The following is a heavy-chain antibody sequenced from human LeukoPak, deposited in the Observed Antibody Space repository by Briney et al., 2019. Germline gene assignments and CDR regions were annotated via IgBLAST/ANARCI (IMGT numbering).Heavy chain of an antibody. CDR1: GYSFTTYA. J-gene: IGHJ4*02. Sequence: ASVKVSCKASGYSFTTYALHWVRQAPGQRLEWMGWINTGNGNTKYSQKFQGRVTITRDTSATTAYMELSSLRSDDTAVYYCARPGEEVPAAYDYWGQGTLVTVSS. CDR3: ARPGEEVPAAYDY. V-gene: IGHV1-3*04. CDR2: INTGNGNT. D-gene: IGHD2-2*01.